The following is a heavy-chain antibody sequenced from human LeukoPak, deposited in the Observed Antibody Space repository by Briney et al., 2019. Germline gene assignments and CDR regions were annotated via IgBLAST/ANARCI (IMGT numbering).Heavy chain of an antibody. D-gene: IGHD4-23*01. CDR1: GGSFSGYY. CDR3: VLEQRGVRWSRSHY. J-gene: IGHJ4*02. Sequence: KPSGTLSLTCAVYGGSFSGYYWSWIRQPPGKGLEWIGEINHSGSTNYNPSLKSRVTISVDTSKNQFSLKLSSVTAADTAVYYCVLEQRGVRWSRSHYWGQGTLVTVSS. CDR2: INHSGST. V-gene: IGHV4-34*01.